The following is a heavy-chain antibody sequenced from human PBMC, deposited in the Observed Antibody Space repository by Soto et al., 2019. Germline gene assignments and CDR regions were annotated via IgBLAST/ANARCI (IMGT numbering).Heavy chain of an antibody. CDR2: ISGRGDSA. CDR3: TQGSRGYCCGGNCRPKPSVDY. CDR1: GFTFSNYA. J-gene: IGHJ4*02. Sequence: EVQLLESGGGLLQPGGSLRLSCAASGFTFSNYAMSWVRQAPGKGLEWVSTISGRGDSADYADSVKGRFTISRDNSKNTVYLQMSSLRAEQTAVYYCTQGSRGYCCGGNCRPKPSVDYRGQGTLVTVSS. D-gene: IGHD2-15*01. V-gene: IGHV3-23*01.